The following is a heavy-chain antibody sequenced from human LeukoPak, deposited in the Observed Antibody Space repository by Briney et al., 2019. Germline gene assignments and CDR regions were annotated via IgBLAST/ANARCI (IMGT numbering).Heavy chain of an antibody. CDR3: VRGDDIGKHPTRAYYFDI. CDR2: TGLESVHT. Sequence: GGSLRLSCAASRFTFTRHAMSWIRQAPGKGLEWVSTTGLESVHTLCADSVQGRFTVSRDNSRNTLDLQMDNLTVDDTAIYYCVRGDDIGKHPTRAYYFDIWGQGTLVSVSS. J-gene: IGHJ4*02. CDR1: RFTFTRHA. V-gene: IGHV3-23*01. D-gene: IGHD3-10*01.